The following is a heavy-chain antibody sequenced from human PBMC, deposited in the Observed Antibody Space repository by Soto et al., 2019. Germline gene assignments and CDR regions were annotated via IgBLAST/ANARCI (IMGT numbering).Heavy chain of an antibody. CDR3: ATTIYGSGSYYKETYGMDV. CDR1: GYTFTSYY. J-gene: IGHJ6*02. CDR2: INPSGGST. D-gene: IGHD3-10*01. V-gene: IGHV1-46*01. Sequence: ASVKVSCKASGYTFTSYYTHWVRQAPGQGLEWMGIINPSGGSTSYAQKFQGRVTMTRDTSTSTVYMELSSLRSEDTAVYYCATTIYGSGSYYKETYGMDVWGQGTTVTVSS.